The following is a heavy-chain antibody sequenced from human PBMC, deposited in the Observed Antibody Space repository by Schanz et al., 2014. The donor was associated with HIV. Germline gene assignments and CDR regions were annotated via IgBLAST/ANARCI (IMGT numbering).Heavy chain of an antibody. CDR2: ISKDGSDK. CDR3: ANTEFPYSSSSDYYYGMDV. CDR1: GFTFSSYG. J-gene: IGHJ6*02. V-gene: IGHV3-30*18. D-gene: IGHD6-6*01. Sequence: QVQLVESGGGVVQPGRSLRLSCAASGFTFSSYGMHWVRQAPGKGLEWVAAISKDGSDKYYTDSVKGRFTISRDNAKNTLYLQMNSLRAEDTAVYYCANTEFPYSSSSDYYYGMDVWGQGTTVTVSS.